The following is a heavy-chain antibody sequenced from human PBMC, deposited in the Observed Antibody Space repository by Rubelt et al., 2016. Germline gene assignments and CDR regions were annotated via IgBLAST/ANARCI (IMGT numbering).Heavy chain of an antibody. D-gene: IGHD5-18*01. J-gene: IGHJ6*02. CDR3: ARRGARGMVTNDKAYGMDV. CDR2: INHSGST. Sequence: QVQLQQWGAGLLKPSETLSLTCAVYGGSFSGYYWSWIRQPPGKGLEWIGEINHSGSTNYNPSLKSRVTISVDTPKNQFSLKLSSVTAADTAVYYCARRGARGMVTNDKAYGMDVWGQGTTVTVSS. V-gene: IGHV4-34*01. CDR1: GGSFSGYY.